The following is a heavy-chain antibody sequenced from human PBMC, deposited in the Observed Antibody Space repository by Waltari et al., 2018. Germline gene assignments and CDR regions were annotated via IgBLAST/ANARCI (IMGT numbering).Heavy chain of an antibody. V-gene: IGHV4-39*07. J-gene: IGHJ3*02. CDR1: GGSISRSSYY. CDR3: ARHSVALDAFDI. Sequence: QLQLQESGPGLVKPSETLSLTCTVSGGSISRSSYYWGWTRQPPGKGLEWIGSIYYSGSTYYNPSLKSRVTISVDTSKNQFSLKLSSVTAADTAVYYCARHSVALDAFDIWGQGTMVTVSS. D-gene: IGHD4-4*01. CDR2: IYYSGST.